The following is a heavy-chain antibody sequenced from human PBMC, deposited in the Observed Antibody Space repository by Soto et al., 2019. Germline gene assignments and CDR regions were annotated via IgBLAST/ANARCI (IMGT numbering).Heavy chain of an antibody. CDR1: GGSISSGGYY. D-gene: IGHD3-22*01. V-gene: IGHV4-31*03. CDR3: ARGLRDYYDSSGYYRPGNFDY. J-gene: IGHJ4*02. Sequence: SLTCTVSGGSISSGGYYWSWIRQHPGKGLEWIGYIYYSGSTYYNPSLKSRVTISVDTSKNQFSLKLSSVTAADTAVYYCARGLRDYYDSSGYYRPGNFDYWGQGALVTVSS. CDR2: IYYSGST.